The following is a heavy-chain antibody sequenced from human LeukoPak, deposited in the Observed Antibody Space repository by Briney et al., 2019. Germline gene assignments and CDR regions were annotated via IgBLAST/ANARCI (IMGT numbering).Heavy chain of an antibody. CDR3: ARDRGYCSGGSCYHNWFDP. J-gene: IGHJ5*02. V-gene: IGHV1-3*01. CDR1: GYTFTSYA. Sequence: WASVKVSCKASGYTFTSYAMHWVRQAPGQRLEWMGWINAGNGNTKYSQKFQGRVTITRDTSASTGYMELSSLRSEDKAVYYCARDRGYCSGGSCYHNWFDPWGQGTLVTVSS. D-gene: IGHD2-15*01. CDR2: INAGNGNT.